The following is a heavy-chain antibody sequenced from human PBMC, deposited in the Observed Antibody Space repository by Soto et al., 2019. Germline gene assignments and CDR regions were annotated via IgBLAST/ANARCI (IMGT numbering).Heavy chain of an antibody. CDR1: GYTFTSYG. CDR3: AREDRDRETGLVPAAIDGMDV. CDR2: ISAYNGNT. Sequence: ASVKVSCKASGYTFTSYGIRWVRQAPGQRLEWMGWISAYNGNTNDAQKFQGRVTITADKSTSTAYMELSSLRSEDTAVYYCAREDRDRETGLVPAAIDGMDVWGQGTTVTVSS. D-gene: IGHD2-2*01. V-gene: IGHV1-18*01. J-gene: IGHJ6*02.